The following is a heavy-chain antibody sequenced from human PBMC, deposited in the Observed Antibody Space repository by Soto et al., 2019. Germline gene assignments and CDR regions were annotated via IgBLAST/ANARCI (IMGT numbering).Heavy chain of an antibody. CDR3: AKAYKSGPLYYFDC. Sequence: PGGSLRLSCAASGFTFRSYTMNWVRQTPGKGPEWVSAISDSGSGTYYTDSVKGRFTVSRDNSKNTLYLQMDSLRAEDTAIYYCAKAYKSGPLYYFDCWGQGTLVTVSS. D-gene: IGHD6-19*01. CDR2: ISDSGSGT. CDR1: GFTFRSYT. J-gene: IGHJ4*02. V-gene: IGHV3-23*01.